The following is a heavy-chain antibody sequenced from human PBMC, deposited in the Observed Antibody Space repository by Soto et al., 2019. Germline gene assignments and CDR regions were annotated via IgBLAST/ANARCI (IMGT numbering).Heavy chain of an antibody. V-gene: IGHV4-59*01. J-gene: IGHJ4*02. Sequence: SETLSLTCTVSGGSISSFYWSWIRQPPGKGLEWIAYIYYSGRTNYNPSLRSRVTISVDTSKNQFSLKLSSVTAADTAVYYCARAYGGYADYWGQGALVTVSS. CDR3: ARAYGGYADY. D-gene: IGHD5-12*01. CDR1: GGSISSFY. CDR2: IYYSGRT.